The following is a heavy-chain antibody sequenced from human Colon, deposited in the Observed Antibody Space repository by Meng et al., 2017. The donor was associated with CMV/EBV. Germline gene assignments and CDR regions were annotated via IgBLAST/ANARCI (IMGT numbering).Heavy chain of an antibody. D-gene: IGHD4-23*01. J-gene: IGHJ4*02. V-gene: IGHV4-30-4*08. CDR3: ARGADYGGNPLDY. CDR1: GGSISSGDYY. Sequence: QGHLQGSGPGLVKPSQTLSLTCTVSGGSISSGDYYWSWIRQPPGKGLEWIGYIYYSGSTYYNPSPKSRVTISVDTSKNQFSLKLSSVTAADTAVYYCARGADYGGNPLDYWGQGTLVTVSS. CDR2: IYYSGST.